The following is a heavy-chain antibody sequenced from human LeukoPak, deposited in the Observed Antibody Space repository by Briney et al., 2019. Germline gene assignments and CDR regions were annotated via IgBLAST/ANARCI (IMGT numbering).Heavy chain of an antibody. D-gene: IGHD6-19*01. CDR1: GYTFTGYY. CDR2: INPNSGGT. CDR3: ARAAYRQWLFTYYFDY. J-gene: IGHJ4*02. V-gene: IGHV1-2*02. Sequence: GASVKVSCKASGYTFTGYYMHWVRQAPGQGLEWMGWINPNSGGTNYAQKFQGRVTMTRDTSISTAYMELSRLRSDDMAVYYCARAAYRQWLFTYYFDYWGQGNPGHRLL.